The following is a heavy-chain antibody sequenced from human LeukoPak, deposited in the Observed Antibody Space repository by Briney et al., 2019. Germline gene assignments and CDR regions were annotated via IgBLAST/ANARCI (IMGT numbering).Heavy chain of an antibody. Sequence: SETLSLTCTVSGGSISSGSYYWSWIRQPAGKGLEWIGRIYTSGSTNYNPSLKSRVTISVDTSKNQFSLKLSSVTAADTAVCYCARGVRWYYDFWSGYYSDAFDIWGQGTMVTVSS. CDR3: ARGVRWYYDFWSGYYSDAFDI. V-gene: IGHV4-61*02. D-gene: IGHD3-3*01. CDR2: IYTSGST. CDR1: GGSISSGSYY. J-gene: IGHJ3*02.